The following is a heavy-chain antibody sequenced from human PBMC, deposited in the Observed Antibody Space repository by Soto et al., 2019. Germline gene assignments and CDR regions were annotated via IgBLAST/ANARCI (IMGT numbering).Heavy chain of an antibody. D-gene: IGHD2-21*02. CDR1: GVSISSSIYY. CDR2: IYYSGST. CDR3: ARRAKTGTVVTLPRSKSPWFDP. J-gene: IGHJ5*02. Sequence: SETLSLTCTVSGVSISSSIYYWGWIRQPPGKGLEWIGSIYYSGSTYYNPSLKSRVTISVDTSKNQFSLKLSSVTAADTAVYYCARRAKTGTVVTLPRSKSPWFDPWGQGTLVTVSS. V-gene: IGHV4-39*01.